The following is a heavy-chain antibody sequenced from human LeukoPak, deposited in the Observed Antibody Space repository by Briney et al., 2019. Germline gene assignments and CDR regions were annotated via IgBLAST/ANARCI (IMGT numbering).Heavy chain of an antibody. CDR2: INHSGST. D-gene: IGHD4-11*01. J-gene: IGHJ6*02. CDR1: GGSFSGYY. CDR3: ARVAVTNYYYYGMDV. V-gene: IGHV4-34*01. Sequence: SETLSLTCAVYGGSFSGYYWSWIRQPPGKGLEWIGEINHSGSTNYNPSLKSRVTISVDTSKNQFSLKLSSVTAADTAVYYCARVAVTNYYYYGMDVWGQGTTVTVSS.